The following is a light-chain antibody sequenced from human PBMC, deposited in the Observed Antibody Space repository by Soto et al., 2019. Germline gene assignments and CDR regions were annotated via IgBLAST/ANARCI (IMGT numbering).Light chain of an antibody. CDR3: MSYTSTSGV. CDR2: EVS. Sequence: QSALTQPASVSGSPGQSITISCTGTSSDIGGYNRVSWYQHHPGKAPKLMIYEVSNRPSGVSSRFSGSKSDNTASLTISGLQAEDEADYYCMSYTSTSGVFGGGTKVTVL. CDR1: SSDIGGYNR. J-gene: IGLJ3*02. V-gene: IGLV2-14*01.